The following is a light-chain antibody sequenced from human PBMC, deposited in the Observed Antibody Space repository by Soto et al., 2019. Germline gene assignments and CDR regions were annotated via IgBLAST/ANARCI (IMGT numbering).Light chain of an antibody. Sequence: DIQMTQSPSSLSASVGDSVTITCRASQTINIYLSWYQQKPGKAPKLLINVASTLQGGVPSRFSGSGSGTEFTLVISSLQPEDSATYYCQQSFSTPQTFGGGTRVEVK. J-gene: IGKJ4*01. CDR3: QQSFSTPQT. V-gene: IGKV1-39*01. CDR2: VAS. CDR1: QTINIY.